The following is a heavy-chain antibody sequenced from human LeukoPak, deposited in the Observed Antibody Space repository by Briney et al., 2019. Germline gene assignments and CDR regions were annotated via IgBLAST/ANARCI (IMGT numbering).Heavy chain of an antibody. V-gene: IGHV1-2*02. CDR1: GYTFAFTDNY. Sequence: VASVKVSCKTSGYTFAFTDNYIHWVRQAPGQGPEWMGWMNPNSGGANYAQNFQGRLTMTRDTSISTAYMELRRLTSDDTAVYYCARGLLRELLGFDYWGQGTLVTVSS. CDR3: ARGLLRELLGFDY. D-gene: IGHD3-16*01. CDR2: MNPNSGGA. J-gene: IGHJ4*02.